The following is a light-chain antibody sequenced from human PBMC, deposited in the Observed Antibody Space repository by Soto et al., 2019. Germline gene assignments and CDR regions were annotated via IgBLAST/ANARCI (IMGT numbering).Light chain of an antibody. CDR2: EVS. V-gene: IGLV2-14*01. CDR1: SSDIGSKNE. Sequence: SVLTQPASVSWSPGQSITISCTGTSSDIGSKNEVSWYQQHPGKPPKVMIYEVSNRPSGVSNRFSGSKSGTTVSLTLSRLQAEDEADYSRSSYTVTSVTLYIFGTGTRSPS. CDR3: SSYTVTSVTLYI. J-gene: IGLJ1*01.